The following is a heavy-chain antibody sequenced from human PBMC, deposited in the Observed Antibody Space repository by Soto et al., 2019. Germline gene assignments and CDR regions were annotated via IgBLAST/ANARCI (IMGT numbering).Heavy chain of an antibody. CDR3: ASHGSGWYVFDY. CDR2: IYYSGST. D-gene: IGHD6-19*01. J-gene: IGHJ4*02. Sequence: SETLSLTCTVSGGSISSYYWSWIRQPPGKGLEWIGYIYYSGSTNYNPSLKSRVTISVDTSKNQFSLKLSSVTAADTAVYYCASHGSGWYVFDYWGQGTLVTVSS. V-gene: IGHV4-59*08. CDR1: GGSISSYY.